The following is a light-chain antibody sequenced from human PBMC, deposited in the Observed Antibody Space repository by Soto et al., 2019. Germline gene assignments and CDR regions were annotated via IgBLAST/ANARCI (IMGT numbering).Light chain of an antibody. Sequence: QSVLTQPPSVSGSPGQSVTISCTGTSSDVGRYNRVSWYQQSPGTAPKLMIYEVNNRPSGVPDRFSGSRSGNTASLTISGLQAEDEGDYYCSSGTSSSTLVFGGGTQLTVL. CDR2: EVN. J-gene: IGLJ2*01. V-gene: IGLV2-18*02. CDR3: SSGTSSSTLV. CDR1: SSDVGRYNR.